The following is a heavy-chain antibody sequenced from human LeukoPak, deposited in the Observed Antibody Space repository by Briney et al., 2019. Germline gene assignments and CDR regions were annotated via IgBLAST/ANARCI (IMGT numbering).Heavy chain of an antibody. CDR3: ARDWEGLGEYWYFDL. CDR1: GYTFTGYY. Sequence: ASVKVSCKASGYTFTGYYMHWVRQAPGQGLEWMGWINPNSGGTNYAQKFQGRVTMTRDTSISTAFMELSRLRSDDTAVYYCARDWEGLGEYWYFDLWGRGTLVTVSS. D-gene: IGHD1-26*01. CDR2: INPNSGGT. J-gene: IGHJ2*01. V-gene: IGHV1-2*02.